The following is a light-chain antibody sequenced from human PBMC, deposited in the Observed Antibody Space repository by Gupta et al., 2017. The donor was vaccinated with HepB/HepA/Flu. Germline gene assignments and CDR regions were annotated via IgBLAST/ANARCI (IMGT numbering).Light chain of an antibody. CDR2: GAS. J-gene: IGKJ4*01. CDR1: QSISSN. CDR3: QQYKIRPLT. V-gene: IGKV3-15*01. Sequence: IVMTQSPATLSVSPGERATLSCRASQSISSNLAWYQQIPGQAPRLIIFGASTRATGVPARFSGSGSGTEFTLTISSLQSEDVAVYYCQQYKIRPLTFGGGTKVEIK.